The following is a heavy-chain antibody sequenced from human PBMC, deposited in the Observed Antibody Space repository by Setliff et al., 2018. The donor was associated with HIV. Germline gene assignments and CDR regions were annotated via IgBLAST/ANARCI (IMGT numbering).Heavy chain of an antibody. CDR2: IKQDGSEI. V-gene: IGHV3-7*03. D-gene: IGHD1-1*01. CDR3: AKEGESNYYFDY. Sequence: GGSLRLSCAASGFTFSNYWMDWVRQAPGKGLEWVATIKQDGSEIYYMDSVKGRFTISRDNARTSLFLEMRSLRDEDTAVYYCAKEGESNYYFDYWGQGTLVTVSS. J-gene: IGHJ4*02. CDR1: GFTFSNYW.